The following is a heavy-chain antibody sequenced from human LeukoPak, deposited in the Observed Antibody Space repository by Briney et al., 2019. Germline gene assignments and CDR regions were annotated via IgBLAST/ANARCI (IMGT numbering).Heavy chain of an antibody. J-gene: IGHJ4*02. Sequence: GGSLRLSCAASGFTFSSYEMNWVRQAPGKGLEWVSYISSSGSTIYYADSVKGRFTISRDNAKNSLYLQMNSLRAEDTAVYYCARDLNPVNYGSDYWGQGTLVTVSS. CDR3: ARDLNPVNYGSDY. CDR2: ISSSGSTI. D-gene: IGHD4-17*01. CDR1: GFTFSSYE. V-gene: IGHV3-48*03.